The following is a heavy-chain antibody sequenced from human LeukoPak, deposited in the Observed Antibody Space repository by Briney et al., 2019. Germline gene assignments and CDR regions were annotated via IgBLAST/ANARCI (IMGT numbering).Heavy chain of an antibody. D-gene: IGHD3-22*01. CDR3: AGVGGYQQKIRIKNFYY. V-gene: IGHV1-69*05. CDR2: IIPIFGTA. J-gene: IGHJ4*02. CDR1: GGTFSSYA. Sequence: PWASVKVSCKASGGTFSSYAISWVRQAPGQGLEWMGGIIPIFGTANYAQKFQGRVTITTDTSTSTPYMELRSLRSDDTAVYCGAGVGGYQQKIRIKNFYYRGQGTLVTGSS.